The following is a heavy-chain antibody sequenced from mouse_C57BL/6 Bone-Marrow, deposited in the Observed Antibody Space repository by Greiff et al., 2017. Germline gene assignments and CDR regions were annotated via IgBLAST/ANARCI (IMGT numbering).Heavy chain of an antibody. CDR3: SRQVTTVLATKYFDV. V-gene: IGHV5-9*01. CDR1: GFTFSSYT. D-gene: IGHD1-1*01. CDR2: ISGGGGNT. Sequence: VQLKESGGGLVKPGGSLKLSCAASGFTFSSYTMSWVRQTPEKRLQWVAAISGGGGNTYYPDSVKGRFTISRDNDKNILYLQMSSLRSEDTDLYYCSRQVTTVLATKYFDVWGTGTTGTVSS. J-gene: IGHJ1*03.